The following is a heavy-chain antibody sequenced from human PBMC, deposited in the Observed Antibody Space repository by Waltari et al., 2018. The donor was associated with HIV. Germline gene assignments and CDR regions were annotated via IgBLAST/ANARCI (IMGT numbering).Heavy chain of an antibody. V-gene: IGHV3-7*01. Sequence: EVQLVESGGSLVQPGGSLRLSCAASGFIFSNYWMTWVRQAPGKGLEWEANIRQDGSEKYYADSVKGRLTISRDNAKNSLYLHVDSLRAEDTAVYYCARDMDVWGQGTTVTVS. J-gene: IGHJ6*02. CDR1: GFIFSNYW. CDR3: ARDMDV. CDR2: IRQDGSEK.